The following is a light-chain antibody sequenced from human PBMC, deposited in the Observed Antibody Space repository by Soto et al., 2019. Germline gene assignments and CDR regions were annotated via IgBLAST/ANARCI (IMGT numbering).Light chain of an antibody. J-gene: IGKJ2*01. CDR3: QQYNSYPYT. CDR2: GAS. V-gene: IGKV3-15*01. Sequence: EIVMTQSPDTLSVSPGERVTLSCRASQSVSTNLAWYQQKPGQAPRLLISGASTRATGIPARFSGSGSETEFTLTISSLQSEDFATYYCQQYNSYPYTFGQGTKLEIK. CDR1: QSVSTN.